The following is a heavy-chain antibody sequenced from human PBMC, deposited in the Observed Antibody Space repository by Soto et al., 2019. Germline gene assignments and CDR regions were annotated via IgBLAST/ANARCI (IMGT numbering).Heavy chain of an antibody. CDR2: IKQDGIEK. Sequence: VQLVESGGGLVQPGGSLRLSCAASGFTFSTYWMSWVRQAPGKGLEWVANIKQDGIEKYYVDSVKGRFTISRDNAKHSLYLQMNSLRAEDTAVYYCARVLVVVVVASPPDYWGQGTLVTVSS. J-gene: IGHJ4*02. CDR3: ARVLVVVVVASPPDY. D-gene: IGHD2-15*01. V-gene: IGHV3-7*01. CDR1: GFTFSTYW.